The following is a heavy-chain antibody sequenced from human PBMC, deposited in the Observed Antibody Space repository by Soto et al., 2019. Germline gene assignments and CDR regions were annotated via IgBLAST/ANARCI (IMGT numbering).Heavy chain of an antibody. D-gene: IGHD2-21*02. J-gene: IGHJ2*01. Sequence: VAVISYDGSNKYYADSVKGRFTISRDNSKNTLYLQMNSLRAEDTAVYYCAKDSTVVVTAIGSWYFDLWGRGTLVTVSS. CDR2: ISYDGSNK. CDR3: AKDSTVVVTAIGSWYFDL. V-gene: IGHV3-30*18.